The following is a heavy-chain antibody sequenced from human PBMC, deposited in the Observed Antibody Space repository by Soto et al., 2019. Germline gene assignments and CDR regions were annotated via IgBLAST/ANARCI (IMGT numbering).Heavy chain of an antibody. Sequence: EVQLVETGGGLIQPGGSLRLSCAASGFTVSSNYMSWVRQAPGKGLEWVSVIYSGGSTYYADSVKGRFTISRDSSKNTLYLQMNSLRAEDTAVYYRARDPGYSSSWYYFDYWGQGTLVTVSS. J-gene: IGHJ4*02. CDR1: GFTVSSNY. V-gene: IGHV3-53*02. D-gene: IGHD6-13*01. CDR2: IYSGGST. CDR3: ARDPGYSSSWYYFDY.